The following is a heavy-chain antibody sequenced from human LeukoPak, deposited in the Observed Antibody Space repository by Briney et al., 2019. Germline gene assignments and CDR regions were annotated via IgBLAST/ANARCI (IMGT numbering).Heavy chain of an antibody. V-gene: IGHV1-2*02. CDR3: ARANFLYCSSSTCLFDY. J-gene: IGHJ4*02. Sequence: ASVKVSYKASGYTFTDYYMHWVRQAPGQGFEWMGWINPNDGDTNYAQKFQGRVTMTRDTSISTAHMEVSRLRSDDTAVYYCARANFLYCSSSTCLFDYWGQGTLVTVSS. CDR1: GYTFTDYY. D-gene: IGHD2-2*01. CDR2: INPNDGDT.